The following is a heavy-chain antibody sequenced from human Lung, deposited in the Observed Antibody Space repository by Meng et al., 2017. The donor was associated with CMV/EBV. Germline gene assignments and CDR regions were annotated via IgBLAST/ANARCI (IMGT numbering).Heavy chain of an antibody. Sequence: ESXKISXKGSGYSFAKYWIGWVRQMPGKGLEWMGVIYPGDPDIRYSPSFQGQVTISVDKSISTAYLQWRRLKTSDTAIYYCARRGEDSSLPDYYFYGMDVWGQGTXVTVSS. CDR3: ARRGEDSSLPDYYFYGMDV. J-gene: IGHJ6*02. CDR1: GYSFAKYW. V-gene: IGHV5-51*01. D-gene: IGHD6-6*01. CDR2: IYPGDPDI.